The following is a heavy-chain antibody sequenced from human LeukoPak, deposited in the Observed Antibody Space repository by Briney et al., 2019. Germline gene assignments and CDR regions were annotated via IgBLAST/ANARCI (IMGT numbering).Heavy chain of an antibody. Sequence: GGSLRLSCAASGFTFSSYSMNWVRQAPGKGLEWVSSISSSSSYIYYADSVKGRFTISRDNAKNSLYLQMHSLRAEDTAVYYCARGPLVRGPDYWGQGTLVTVSS. CDR2: ISSSSSYI. V-gene: IGHV3-21*01. CDR1: GFTFSSYS. D-gene: IGHD3-10*02. J-gene: IGHJ4*02. CDR3: ARGPLVRGPDY.